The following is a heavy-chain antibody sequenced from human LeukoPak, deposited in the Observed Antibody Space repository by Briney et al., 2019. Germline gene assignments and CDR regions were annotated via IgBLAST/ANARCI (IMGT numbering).Heavy chain of an antibody. CDR3: AKLASRYSYDNIDY. D-gene: IGHD5-18*01. CDR1: RFTFSSYA. Sequence: PGASLRLSCAASRFTFSSYAMSWVRQAPGKGLEWVSAISGSGGSTYYADSVKGRFTISRDNSKNTLYLQMNSLRAEDTAVYYCAKLASRYSYDNIDYWGQGTLVTVSS. CDR2: ISGSGGST. V-gene: IGHV3-23*01. J-gene: IGHJ4*02.